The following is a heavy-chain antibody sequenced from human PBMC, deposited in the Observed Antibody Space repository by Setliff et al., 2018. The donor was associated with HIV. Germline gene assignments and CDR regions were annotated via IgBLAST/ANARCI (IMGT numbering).Heavy chain of an antibody. D-gene: IGHD6-13*01. CDR3: AKDHATSSWFTALLDY. Sequence: GASLTISCAASGFTFSNYAMSWVRQAPGKGLEWVSGISGSAGTTYYADSVKGRFTISRDNSKNTLYLQMNSLRAEDTAVYYCAKDHATSSWFTALLDYWGQGALVTVSS. CDR1: GFTFSNYA. J-gene: IGHJ4*02. V-gene: IGHV3-23*01. CDR2: ISGSAGTT.